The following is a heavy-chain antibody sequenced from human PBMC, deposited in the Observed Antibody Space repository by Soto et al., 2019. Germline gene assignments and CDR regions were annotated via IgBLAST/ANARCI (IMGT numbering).Heavy chain of an antibody. D-gene: IGHD3-22*01. J-gene: IGHJ5*02. Sequence: ASVKVSCKASGYTFTSYGISWVRQAPGQGLEWMGWISAYNGNTNYAQKLQGRVTMTTDTSTSTAYMELRSPRSDDTAVYYCARDSRGDYYDSSGYSPWGQGTLVTVSS. CDR3: ARDSRGDYYDSSGYSP. V-gene: IGHV1-18*01. CDR1: GYTFTSYG. CDR2: ISAYNGNT.